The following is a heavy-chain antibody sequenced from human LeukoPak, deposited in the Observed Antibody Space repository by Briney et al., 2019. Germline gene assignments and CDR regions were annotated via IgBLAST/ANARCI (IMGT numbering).Heavy chain of an antibody. D-gene: IGHD5-18*01. V-gene: IGHV3-30*02. CDR2: IRYDGSNK. J-gene: IGHJ2*01. CDR1: GFTFSSYG. CDR3: AKRGDTAMVRNWYFDL. Sequence: GGSLRLSCAPSGFTFSSYGMHCVREAPGKGLEWVAFIRYDGSNKYYADSVKGRFTISRDNSKNTLYLQMNSLRAEDTAVYYCAKRGDTAMVRNWYFDLWGRGTLVTVSS.